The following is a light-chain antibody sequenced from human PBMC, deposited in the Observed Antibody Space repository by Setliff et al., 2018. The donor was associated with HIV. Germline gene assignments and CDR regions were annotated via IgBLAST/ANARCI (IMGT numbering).Light chain of an antibody. CDR2: SFT. Sequence: QSVLTQPPSVSGAPGQRVTISCTGSSSNIGAGFDVHWYQQFPGTAPKLLIYSFTNRPSGVPDRFSGSKSGTSVSLAISGLHSENEADYYCATWGDSLNGTYVFGTGTKVTVL. V-gene: IGLV1-40*01. CDR1: SSNIGAGFD. CDR3: ATWGDSLNGTYV. J-gene: IGLJ1*01.